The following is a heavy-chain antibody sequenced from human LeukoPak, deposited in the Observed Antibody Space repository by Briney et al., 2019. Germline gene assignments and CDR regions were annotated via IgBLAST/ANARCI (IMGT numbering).Heavy chain of an antibody. CDR3: ARNFCGGDCSRASYFDY. D-gene: IGHD2-21*02. J-gene: IGHJ4*02. Sequence: GASVKVSCKASGYTFSGYYMHWVRQAPGQGLEWMGWINPNSGGTSYAQKFQGRVTMTRDTSISTVYMELSRLRSDDTALYYCARNFCGGDCSRASYFDYWGQGTLVAVSS. V-gene: IGHV1-2*02. CDR2: INPNSGGT. CDR1: GYTFSGYY.